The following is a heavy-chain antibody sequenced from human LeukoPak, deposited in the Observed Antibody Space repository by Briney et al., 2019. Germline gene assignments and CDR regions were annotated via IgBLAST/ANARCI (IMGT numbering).Heavy chain of an antibody. Sequence: PSETLSLTCTVSGGSISSSSYYWGWIRQPPGKGLEWIGSIYYSGSTYYNPSLKSRVTISVDTSKSQFSLKLSSVTAADTAVYYCARPYSSGWFGSFNYWGQGTLVTVSS. V-gene: IGHV4-39*01. CDR3: ARPYSSGWFGSFNY. D-gene: IGHD6-19*01. J-gene: IGHJ4*02. CDR2: IYYSGST. CDR1: GGSISSSSYY.